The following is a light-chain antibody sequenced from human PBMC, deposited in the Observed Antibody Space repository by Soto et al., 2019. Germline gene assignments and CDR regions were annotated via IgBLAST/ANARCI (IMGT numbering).Light chain of an antibody. CDR1: SSNIGAGYD. V-gene: IGLV1-40*01. Sequence: QSVLTQQPSVSGAPGQRVTISCTGSSSNIGAGYDVHWYQQLPGTAPKLLIYGNNNRPSGVPDRFSGSKAGTSASLAITGLQAEDEADYYCQSYDSSLRGVFGGGTKLTVL. CDR2: GNN. CDR3: QSYDSSLRGV. J-gene: IGLJ2*01.